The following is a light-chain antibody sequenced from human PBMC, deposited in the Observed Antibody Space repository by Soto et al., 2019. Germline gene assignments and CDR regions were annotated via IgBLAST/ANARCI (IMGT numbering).Light chain of an antibody. CDR3: QQRSNWPPT. J-gene: IGKJ4*01. CDR1: QSVSSY. V-gene: IGKV3-11*01. Sequence: EIVLTQSPATLSLSPGERATLSCRASQSVSSYLAWYQQKPGQAPRLLIYDASNRSTGIPARFSGSGSGTDFTLTISSLEPEDFAFYYCQQRSNWPPTFGGGTKLEIK. CDR2: DAS.